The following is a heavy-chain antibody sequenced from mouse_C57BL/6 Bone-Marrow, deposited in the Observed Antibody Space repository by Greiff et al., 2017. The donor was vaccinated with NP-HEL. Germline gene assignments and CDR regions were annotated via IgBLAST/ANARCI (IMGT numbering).Heavy chain of an antibody. Sequence: EVKVVESGGGLVKPGGSLKLSCAASGFTFSSYAMSWVRQTPEKRLEWVATISDGGSYTYYPDNVKGRFTISRDNAKNNLYLQMSHLKSEDTAMYYCARGSSGTAMDYWGQGTSVTVSS. CDR1: GFTFSSYA. J-gene: IGHJ4*01. CDR3: ARGSSGTAMDY. D-gene: IGHD4-1*01. V-gene: IGHV5-4*03. CDR2: ISDGGSYT.